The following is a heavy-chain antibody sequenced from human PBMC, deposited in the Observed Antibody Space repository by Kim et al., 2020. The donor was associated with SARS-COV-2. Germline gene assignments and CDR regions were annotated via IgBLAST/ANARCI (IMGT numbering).Heavy chain of an antibody. CDR1: GYTFTSYG. CDR3: ARVDPGHYYYYYMDV. CDR2: ISAYNGNT. V-gene: IGHV1-18*01. Sequence: ASVKVSCKASGYTFTSYGISWVRQAPGQGLEWMGWISAYNGNTNYAQKLQGRVTMTTDTSTSTAYMELRSLRSDDTAVYYCARVDPGHYYYYYMDVWGKGTTVTVSS. J-gene: IGHJ6*03.